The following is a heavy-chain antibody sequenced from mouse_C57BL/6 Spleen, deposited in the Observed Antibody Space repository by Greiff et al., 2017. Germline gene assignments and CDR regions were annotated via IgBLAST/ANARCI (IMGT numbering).Heavy chain of an antibody. CDR3: TGDLYYGSSYDSMDY. CDR1: GFTFSNYW. V-gene: IGHV6-3*01. D-gene: IGHD1-1*01. Sequence: EVQLVESGGGLVQPGGSMKLSCVASGFTFSNYWMNWVRQSPEKGLEWVAQIRLKSDNYATHYAESVKGRFTISRDDSKSSVYLQMNNLRAEDTGIYYCTGDLYYGSSYDSMDYWGQGTSVTVSS. CDR2: IRLKSDNYAT. J-gene: IGHJ4*01.